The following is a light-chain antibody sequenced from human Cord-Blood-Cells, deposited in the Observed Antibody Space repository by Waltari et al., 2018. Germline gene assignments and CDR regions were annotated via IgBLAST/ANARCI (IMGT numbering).Light chain of an antibody. CDR2: EGS. CDR3: CSYAGSSTV. V-gene: IGLV2-23*01. Sequence: SPGQSITISCTGTSSDVGSYNLVSWYQQHPGKAPKLMIYEGSKRPSGVSNRFSGSKSGNTASLTISGVQAEDEADYYCCSYAGSSTVFGGGTKLTVL. J-gene: IGLJ2*01. CDR1: SSDVGSYNL.